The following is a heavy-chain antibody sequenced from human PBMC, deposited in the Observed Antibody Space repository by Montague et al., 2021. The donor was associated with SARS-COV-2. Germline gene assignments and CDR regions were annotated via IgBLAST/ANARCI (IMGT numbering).Heavy chain of an antibody. D-gene: IGHD2-15*01. Sequence: SETLSLTCTRLCRSIRRSNCNWGWIRQPTGKGLEWIGNMYYSGSTYYNPSLKSRVTISIDTSKNQSSLKLSSVTAADTAVYYCARDDIVLQGITKGMDVWGQGTTVTVYS. V-gene: IGHV4-39*07. CDR2: MYYSGST. CDR3: ARDDIVLQGITKGMDV. J-gene: IGHJ6*02. CDR1: CRSIRRSNCN.